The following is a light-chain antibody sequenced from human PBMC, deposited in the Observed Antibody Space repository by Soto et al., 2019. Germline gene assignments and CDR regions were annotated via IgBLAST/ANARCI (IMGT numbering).Light chain of an antibody. CDR2: EGS. V-gene: IGLV2-23*01. Sequence: QSALTQPASVSGSPGQSITISCTGTSSDVGSYNLVSWYQQHPGKAPKLMIYEGSKRPSGVSNRFSGSKSGNTASLTISGLQADDEADYYCCSYAGISTSVFGGGTKLTVL. CDR3: CSYAGISTSV. CDR1: SSDVGSYNL. J-gene: IGLJ2*01.